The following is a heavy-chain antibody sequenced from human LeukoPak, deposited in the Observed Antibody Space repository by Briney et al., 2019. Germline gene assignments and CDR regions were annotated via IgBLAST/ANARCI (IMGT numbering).Heavy chain of an antibody. CDR3: ARLGDILTGPPYWFDP. Sequence: SETLSLTCTVSGGSISSYYWSWIRKPPGKGLEWIGYIYYSGSTNYNPSLKSRVTISVDTSKNQFSLKLSSVTAADTAVYYCARLGDILTGPPYWFDPWGQGTLVTVSS. D-gene: IGHD3-9*01. CDR2: IYYSGST. CDR1: GGSISSYY. J-gene: IGHJ5*02. V-gene: IGHV4-59*08.